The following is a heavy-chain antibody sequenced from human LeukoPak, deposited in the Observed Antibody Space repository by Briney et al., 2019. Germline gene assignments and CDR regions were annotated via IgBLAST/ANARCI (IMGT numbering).Heavy chain of an antibody. CDR2: ISGSGGST. CDR1: GFTFSSYA. Sequence: PGGSLRLACAASGFTFSSYAMSWVRQAPGKGLEWVSSISGSGGSTYYADSVKGRFTISRDNSKNTLYLQMNSLRAEDTAVYYCAKVGSSCYYFPKYYFDYWGQGTLVTVSS. V-gene: IGHV3-23*01. D-gene: IGHD3-22*01. CDR3: AKVGSSCYYFPKYYFDY. J-gene: IGHJ4*02.